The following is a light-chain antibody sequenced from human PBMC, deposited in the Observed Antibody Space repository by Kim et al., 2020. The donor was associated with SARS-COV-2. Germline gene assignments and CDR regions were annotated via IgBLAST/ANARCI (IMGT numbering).Light chain of an antibody. CDR3: AAWDDRLNAYV. Sequence: GQGVTISCSGSTSNIGGYPVNWYQQIPGAAPKLVMYTNNRRPSGFPARFSGSKSGSSASLAISGLQSGDEGDYFCAAWDDRLNAYVFGTGTKVTVL. V-gene: IGLV1-44*01. CDR1: TSNIGGYP. J-gene: IGLJ1*01. CDR2: TNN.